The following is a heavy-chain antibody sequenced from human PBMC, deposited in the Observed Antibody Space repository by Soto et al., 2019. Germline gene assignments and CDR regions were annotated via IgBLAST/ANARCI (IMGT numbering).Heavy chain of an antibody. Sequence: QVQLVQSGAEVKKPGASVKVSCKASGYTFITYGMHWVRQAPGQRLEWLGWINGGNDNTKYSPNFQGRVTITRDTSAIIVYMELSSLTSEDTAVYYCARQHLIPRIFDFWGQGTLVTVSS. J-gene: IGHJ4*02. CDR3: ARQHLIPRIFDF. V-gene: IGHV1-3*01. D-gene: IGHD2-2*02. CDR2: INGGNDNT. CDR1: GYTFITYG.